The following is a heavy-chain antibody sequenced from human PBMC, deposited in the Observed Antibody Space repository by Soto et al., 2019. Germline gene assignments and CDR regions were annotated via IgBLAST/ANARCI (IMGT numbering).Heavy chain of an antibody. V-gene: IGHV4-59*08. CDR1: GGSINSYC. J-gene: IGHJ4*02. CDR3: ARHRRTTVAKFYFDN. CDR2: IFDSGNA. D-gene: IGHD4-4*01. Sequence: QVQLQESGPGLVKPSETLSLTCTVSGGSINSYCWSWIRQPPGKGLEWIAYIFDSGNANYNPSLKCRVTISVDTSKNQFPLKLTSVTAADTAVYYCARHRRTTVAKFYFDNWGQGALVTVSS.